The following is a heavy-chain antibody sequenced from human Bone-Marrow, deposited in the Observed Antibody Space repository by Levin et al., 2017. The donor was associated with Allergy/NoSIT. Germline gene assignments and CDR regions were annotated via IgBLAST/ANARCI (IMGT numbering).Heavy chain of an antibody. CDR3: AKDRFGGYDGSIDY. CDR2: VSYDGGDE. V-gene: IGHV3-30*18. D-gene: IGHD5-12*01. Sequence: SCAASGFTFSTYGMHWVRQAPGKGLEWVALVSYDGGDEYYVDSVKGRFSISRDNSRSTLALQMNSLRAEDTAVYYCAKDRFGGYDGSIDYWGQGTLVTVSS. J-gene: IGHJ4*02. CDR1: GFTFSTYG.